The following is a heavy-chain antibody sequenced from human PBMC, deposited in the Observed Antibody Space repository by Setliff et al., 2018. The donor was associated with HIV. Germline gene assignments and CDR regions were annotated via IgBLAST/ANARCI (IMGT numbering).Heavy chain of an antibody. V-gene: IGHV3-48*04. J-gene: IGHJ4*02. CDR1: GFTFSSYA. CDR3: ARSYYYDSSVGY. Sequence: LRLSCAASGFTFSSYAMSWVRQAPGKGLEWVSYISSSGSTIYYADSVKGRFTISRDNAKNSLYLQMNSLRAEDTAVYYCARSYYYDSSVGYWGQGTLVTVSS. CDR2: ISSSGSTI. D-gene: IGHD3-22*01.